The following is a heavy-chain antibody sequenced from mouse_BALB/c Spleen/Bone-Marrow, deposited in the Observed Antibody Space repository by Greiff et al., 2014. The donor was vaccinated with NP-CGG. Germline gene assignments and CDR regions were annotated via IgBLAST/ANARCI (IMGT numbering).Heavy chain of an antibody. CDR3: ARITTATGAMDY. CDR2: IWADGST. Sequence: QVQLKESGPGLVAPSQSLSITCTVSGSSLTNYGVHWVRQPPGKGLEWLGVIWADGSTNYNSALMSRLCISKDNSKSQVFFKMNSLQTDDTAMYYCARITTATGAMDYWGQGTSVTVSS. D-gene: IGHD1-2*01. J-gene: IGHJ4*01. V-gene: IGHV2-9*02. CDR1: GSSLTNYG.